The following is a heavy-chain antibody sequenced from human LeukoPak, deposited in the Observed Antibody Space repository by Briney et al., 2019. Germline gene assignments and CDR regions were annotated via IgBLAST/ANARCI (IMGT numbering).Heavy chain of an antibody. D-gene: IGHD3-10*01. CDR1: GFTFSSYS. CDR3: VRGLWFGEPYFADFDY. V-gene: IGHV3-21*01. CDR2: ISSSGYYI. Sequence: GGSLRLSCTASGFTFSSYSMNWVRQAPGKGLEWVSSISSSGYYIYYADSVKGRLTISRDNAKNSLSLQMNSLRAEDTVVYYCVRGLWFGEPYFADFDYWGQGTLVTVSS. J-gene: IGHJ4*02.